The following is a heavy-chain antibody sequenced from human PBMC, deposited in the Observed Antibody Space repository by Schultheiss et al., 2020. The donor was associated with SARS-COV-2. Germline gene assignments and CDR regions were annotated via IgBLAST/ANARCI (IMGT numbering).Heavy chain of an antibody. J-gene: IGHJ6*02. D-gene: IGHD6-13*01. Sequence: LSLTCAVYGGSFSGYYWSWIRQPPGKGLEWIGEINHSGSTNYNPSLKSRVTISVDTSKNQFSLKLSSVTAADTAVYYCARGRAGDSSIRSPVMDVWGQGTTVTVSS. CDR1: GGSFSGYY. V-gene: IGHV4-34*01. CDR3: ARGRAGDSSIRSPVMDV. CDR2: INHSGST.